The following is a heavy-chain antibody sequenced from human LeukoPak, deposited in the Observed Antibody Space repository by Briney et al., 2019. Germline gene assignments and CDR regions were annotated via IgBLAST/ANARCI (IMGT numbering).Heavy chain of an antibody. J-gene: IGHJ4*02. D-gene: IGHD6-19*01. CDR2: ISGYKGNT. CDR3: AREDSSGWYYFDY. CDR1: GYIFTSYG. V-gene: IGHV1-18*04. Sequence: GASVQDSCQVSGYIFTSYGISWVRQPPAKGLEWMGWISGYKGNTNCAQKFQGRVTMTTETSTSTAYMELRSLRSDDTAVYFCAREDSSGWYYFDYWGQGTLVTVSS.